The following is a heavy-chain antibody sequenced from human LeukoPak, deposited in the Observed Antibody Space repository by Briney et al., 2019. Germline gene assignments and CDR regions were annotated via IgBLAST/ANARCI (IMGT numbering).Heavy chain of an antibody. CDR3: AKGLPDILTGYFNY. CDR1: GFTFSSHG. Sequence: PGRSLRLSCAASGFTFSSHGMHWVRQAPGKGLEWVAVISYDGSNKYYADSVKGRFTISRDNSKNTLYLQMNSLRAEDTAVYYCAKGLPDILTGYFNYWGQGTLVTVSS. D-gene: IGHD3-9*01. V-gene: IGHV3-30*18. CDR2: ISYDGSNK. J-gene: IGHJ4*02.